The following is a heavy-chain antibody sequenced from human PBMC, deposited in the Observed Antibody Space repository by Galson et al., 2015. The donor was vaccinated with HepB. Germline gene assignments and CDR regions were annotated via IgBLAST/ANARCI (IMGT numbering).Heavy chain of an antibody. D-gene: IGHD3-16*01. V-gene: IGHV5-51*01. Sequence: QSGAEVKKPGESLRISCKGSGYNFATSWIAWVRQMPGKGLEWMGIIYPGDSYTTYSPSFRGQVTISADKSIATAYLQWSSLEASDTAMYYCARQRKSISWGDAFDFWGQGTLVTVSS. CDR2: IYPGDSYT. CDR3: ARQRKSISWGDAFDF. J-gene: IGHJ3*01. CDR1: GYNFATSW.